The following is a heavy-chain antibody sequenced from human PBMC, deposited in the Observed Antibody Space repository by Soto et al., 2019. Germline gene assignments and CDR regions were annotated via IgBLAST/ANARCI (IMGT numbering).Heavy chain of an antibody. CDR1: GGSISSYY. D-gene: IGHD2-15*01. V-gene: IGHV4-59*01. CDR3: ARVGYCSGGSCSFDY. J-gene: IGHJ4*02. CDR2: IYYSGST. Sequence: QVQLQESGPGLVKPSETLSLTCTVSGGSISSYYWSWIRQPPGKGLEWIGYIYYSGSTNYNPSLKSRVTISVDTSKNQFSLKLSSVTAADTAVYYCARVGYCSGGSCSFDYWGQGTLVTVSS.